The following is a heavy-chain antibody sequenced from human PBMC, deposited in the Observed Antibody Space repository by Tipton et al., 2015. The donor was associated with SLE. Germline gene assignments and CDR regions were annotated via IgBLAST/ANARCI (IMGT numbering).Heavy chain of an antibody. V-gene: IGHV3-23*03. CDR3: AKNRIGSGYYFDS. D-gene: IGHD6-19*01. CDR2: IYSGGHP. CDR1: GFTFSGYA. Sequence: SLRLSCAASGFTFSGYAMSWVRQAPGKGLEWVSGIYSGGHPYYADSVRGRFTISRDDSSNTLFLQMNSLRDDDTAVYYCAKNRIGSGYYFDSWGQGTLVTVSS. J-gene: IGHJ4*02.